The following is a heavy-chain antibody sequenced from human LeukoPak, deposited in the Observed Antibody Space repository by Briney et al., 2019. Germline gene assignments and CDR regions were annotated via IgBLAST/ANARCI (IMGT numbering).Heavy chain of an antibody. Sequence: RASVKVSCKASGYTFTIYNMHWVRQAPGQGLEWVGWINFNTGGTNYAQKFQSGVAVNRDTSVSTAYMELSRLRSGDRAVYYCAREGTRRVYCSGGSCCRGYYDYGMDVWGQGTTVTVSS. CDR2: INFNTGGT. CDR1: GYTFTIYN. CDR3: AREGTRRVYCSGGSCCRGYYDYGMDV. V-gene: IGHV1-2*02. D-gene: IGHD2-15*01. J-gene: IGHJ6*02.